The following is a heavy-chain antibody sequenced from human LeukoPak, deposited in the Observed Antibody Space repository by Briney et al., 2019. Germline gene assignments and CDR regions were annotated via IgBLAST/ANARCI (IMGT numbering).Heavy chain of an antibody. CDR3: ARVAWPDSFDI. D-gene: IGHD5-24*01. V-gene: IGHV3-23*01. CDR1: GFTFTSYA. CDR2: IRSSSNNT. J-gene: IGHJ3*02. Sequence: GGSLRLSCAASGFTFTSYAMGWVRQAPGKGLKWVSTIRSSSNNTYYADSVKGRFTVSRDNSKNTVFLQMDSLRAEDTAVYYCARVAWPDSFDIWGQGTMVTVSS.